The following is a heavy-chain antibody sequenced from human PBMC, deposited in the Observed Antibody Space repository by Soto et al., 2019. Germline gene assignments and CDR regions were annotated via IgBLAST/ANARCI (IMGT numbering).Heavy chain of an antibody. D-gene: IGHD3-9*01. J-gene: IGHJ4*02. CDR1: GGSISSGGYY. Sequence: SETLSLTCTVSGGSISSGGYYWSWIRQHPGKGLEWIGYIYYSGSTYYNPSLKSRVTISVDTSKNQFSLKLSSVTAADTAVYYCARGGDDILTGYYRPFDYWGQGTLVTVSS. V-gene: IGHV4-31*03. CDR2: IYYSGST. CDR3: ARGGDDILTGYYRPFDY.